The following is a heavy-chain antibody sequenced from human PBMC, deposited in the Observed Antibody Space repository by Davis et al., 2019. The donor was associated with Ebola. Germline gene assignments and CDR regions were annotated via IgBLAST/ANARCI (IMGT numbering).Heavy chain of an antibody. D-gene: IGHD3-9*01. Sequence: PGGSLRLSCAASGFNFRSYGMHWVRQAPDKGLEWVAVIWYDGSRKYYGDSVKGRFTISRDNSKNTLYLQMNSLRAEDTAVYYCAKDYSDFLYYYGMDVWGQGTTVTVSS. CDR2: IWYDGSRK. V-gene: IGHV3-30*02. CDR3: AKDYSDFLYYYGMDV. CDR1: GFNFRSYG. J-gene: IGHJ6*02.